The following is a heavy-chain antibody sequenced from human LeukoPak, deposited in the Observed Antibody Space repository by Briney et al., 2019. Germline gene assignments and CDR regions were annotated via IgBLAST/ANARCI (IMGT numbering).Heavy chain of an antibody. CDR3: TTVRSVDSSSWYLGEPWFDP. CDR2: IKSKTDGGKT. D-gene: IGHD6-13*01. V-gene: IGHV3-15*01. CDR1: GFTFSNAW. Sequence: GGSLRLSCAASGFTFSNAWVSWVRQAPGKGLEWVGRIKSKTDGGKTDYAAPVKGRFTISRDDSKNTLYLQMNSLKTEDTAVYYCTTVRSVDSSSWYLGEPWFDPWGQGTLVTVSS. J-gene: IGHJ5*02.